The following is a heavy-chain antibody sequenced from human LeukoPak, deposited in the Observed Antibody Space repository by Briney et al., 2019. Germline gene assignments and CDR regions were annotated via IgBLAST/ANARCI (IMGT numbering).Heavy chain of an antibody. CDR3: GRDPNGDYIGAFEF. D-gene: IGHD4-17*01. Sequence: GGSLRLSCVGSDFTFANYAMTWVRLTPGKGLEWVSSIKGSGSYAMYADSVSGRFATSRDNSRNTIFLQMTSLRAEDTAIYYCGRDPNGDYIGAFEFWGLGTLVSVSS. V-gene: IGHV3-23*01. CDR1: DFTFANYA. CDR2: IKGSGSYA. J-gene: IGHJ3*01.